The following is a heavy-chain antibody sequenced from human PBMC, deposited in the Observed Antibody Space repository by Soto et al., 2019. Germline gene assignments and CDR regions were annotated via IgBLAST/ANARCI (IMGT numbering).Heavy chain of an antibody. V-gene: IGHV3-9*01. CDR1: GFTFDDYA. J-gene: IGHJ4*02. CDR2: ISWNSGSI. CDR3: AKTGGYGATTYYDSSEYYFDY. D-gene: IGHD3-22*01. Sequence: EVQLVESGGGLVQPGRSLRLSCAASGFTFDDYAMHWVRQAPGKGLEWVSGISWNSGSIGYADSVKGRFTISRDNAKNSLYLQMNSLRAEDTALYYCAKTGGYGATTYYDSSEYYFDYWGQGTLVTVSS.